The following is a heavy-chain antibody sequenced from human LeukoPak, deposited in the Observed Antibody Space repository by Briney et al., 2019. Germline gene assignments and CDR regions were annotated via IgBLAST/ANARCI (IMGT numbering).Heavy chain of an antibody. D-gene: IGHD1-26*01. J-gene: IGHJ3*01. CDR1: GGSFSGYY. V-gene: IGHV4-34*01. CDR2: INHSGST. CDR3: ARRGGGNYFHAFDL. Sequence: SETLSLTCAVYGGSFSGYYWSWIRQPPGKGLEWIGEINHSGSTNYNPSLKSRVTISVDTSKNQFSLKLSSVTAADTAVYYCARRGGGNYFHAFDLWGQGTMVTVSP.